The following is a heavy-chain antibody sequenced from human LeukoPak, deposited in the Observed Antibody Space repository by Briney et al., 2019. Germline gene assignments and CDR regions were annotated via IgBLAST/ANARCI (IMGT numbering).Heavy chain of an antibody. Sequence: PGGSLRLSCAASGFTFSDHYMDWVRQAPGKGLEWVGRTRNKANSYTTEYAASVKGRFTISRDDSKNSLYLQMNSLKTEDTAVYYCARVTSSSSADDYWGQGTLVTVPS. J-gene: IGHJ4*02. D-gene: IGHD6-6*01. V-gene: IGHV3-72*01. CDR1: GFTFSDHY. CDR2: TRNKANSYTT. CDR3: ARVTSSSSADDY.